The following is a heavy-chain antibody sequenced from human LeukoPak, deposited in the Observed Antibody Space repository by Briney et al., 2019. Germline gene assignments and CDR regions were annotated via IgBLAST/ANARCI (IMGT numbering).Heavy chain of an antibody. V-gene: IGHV3-30*02. D-gene: IGHD3-10*01. Sequence: QAGGSLRLSCAASGFTFSSYGMHWVRQAPGKGLEWVAFIRYDGSNKYYADSVKGRFTISRDNSKNTLYLQMNSLRAEDTAVYYCAGTMVRGVIGFDYWGQGTLVTVSS. CDR1: GFTFSSYG. CDR3: AGTMVRGVIGFDY. CDR2: IRYDGSNK. J-gene: IGHJ4*02.